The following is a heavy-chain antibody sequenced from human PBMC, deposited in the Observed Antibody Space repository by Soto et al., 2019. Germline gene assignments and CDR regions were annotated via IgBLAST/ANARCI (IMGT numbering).Heavy chain of an antibody. V-gene: IGHV3-30*18. J-gene: IGHJ6*02. D-gene: IGHD3-9*01. Sequence: GGSLRLSCAASGFTFSSYGMHWVRQAPGKGLEWVAVISYDGSNKYYADSVKGRFTISRDNSKNTLYLQMNSLRAEDTAVYYCAKDYYDILTGYYRNGTDVWGQGTTVTV. CDR2: ISYDGSNK. CDR1: GFTFSSYG. CDR3: AKDYYDILTGYYRNGTDV.